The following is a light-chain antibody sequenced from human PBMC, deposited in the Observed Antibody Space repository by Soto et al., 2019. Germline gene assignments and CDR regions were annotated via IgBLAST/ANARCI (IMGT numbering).Light chain of an antibody. J-gene: IGKJ5*01. CDR3: QQYNTYST. V-gene: IGKV1-5*01. CDR1: QSISRW. CDR2: DAS. Sequence: DIQVAXXXAAXAAXXXERWTXXFRASQSISRWLAWYQQKPGKAPQALIYDASSLKSGVPSRFSGNGSGTEFTLTISSLQPDDFATYYCQQYNTYSTFGQGTRLEIK.